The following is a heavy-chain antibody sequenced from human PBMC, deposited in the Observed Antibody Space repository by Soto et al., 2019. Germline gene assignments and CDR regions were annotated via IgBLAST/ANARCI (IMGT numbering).Heavy chain of an antibody. V-gene: IGHV3-30-3*01. CDR3: ARDRIAVAGSGYFQH. Sequence: QVQLVESGGGVVQPGRSLRPSCAASGFTFSSYAMHWVRQAPGKGLEWVAVISYDGSNKYYADSVKGRFTISRDNSKNTLYLQMNSLRAEDTAVYYCARDRIAVAGSGYFQHWGQGTLVTVSS. J-gene: IGHJ1*01. D-gene: IGHD6-19*01. CDR1: GFTFSSYA. CDR2: ISYDGSNK.